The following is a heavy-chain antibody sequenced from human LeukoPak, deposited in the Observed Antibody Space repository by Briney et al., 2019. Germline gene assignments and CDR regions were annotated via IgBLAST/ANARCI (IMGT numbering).Heavy chain of an antibody. J-gene: IGHJ3*02. D-gene: IGHD3-10*01. V-gene: IGHV3-21*01. CDR2: ISSNSSYI. CDR1: GFTFSSYS. CDR3: ARALTSWFGELPSSGAFDI. Sequence: GGSLRLSCAASGFTFSSYSMNWVRQAPGKGLEWVSSISSNSSYIYYADSVKGRFTISRDNAKNSLYLQMNSLRAEDTAVYYCARALTSWFGELPSSGAFDIWGQGTMVTVSS.